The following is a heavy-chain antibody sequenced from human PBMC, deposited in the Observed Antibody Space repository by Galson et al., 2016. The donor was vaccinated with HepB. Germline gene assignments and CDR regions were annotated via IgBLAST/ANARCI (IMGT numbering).Heavy chain of an antibody. D-gene: IGHD5-18*01. J-gene: IGHJ4*03. CDR3: ARGLAYNYGYFDY. CDR1: GYTFSHYN. V-gene: IGHV3-30-3*01. Sequence: SLRLSCAASGYTFSHYNMHWVRQPPGKGLEWVAVISFDGNNKYYADSVKGRITISRDNSKNTMYLQMNSLRGEDTAVYYCARGLAYNYGYFDYWGQGTVVTVSS. CDR2: ISFDGNNK.